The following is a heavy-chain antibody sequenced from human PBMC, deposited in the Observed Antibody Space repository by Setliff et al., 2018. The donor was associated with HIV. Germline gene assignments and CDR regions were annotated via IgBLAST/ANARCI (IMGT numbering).Heavy chain of an antibody. D-gene: IGHD6-13*01. J-gene: IGHJ5*02. V-gene: IGHV3-33*01. CDR2: IYYDGSKK. CDR3: ATLRQQLITGWFDP. Sequence: GGSLRLSCAASGFTFNNYGMNWVRQAPGKGLEWVALIYYDGSKKYYADSVQGRFTISRDNSKNTLYLHMNSLRAEDTAVYYCATLRQQLITGWFDPWGQGTLVTVSS. CDR1: GFTFNNYG.